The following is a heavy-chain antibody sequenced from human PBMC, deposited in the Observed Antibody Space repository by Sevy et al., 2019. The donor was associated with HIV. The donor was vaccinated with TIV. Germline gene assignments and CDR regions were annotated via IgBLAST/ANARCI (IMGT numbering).Heavy chain of an antibody. CDR2: INPNSGGT. Sequence: ASVKVSCKASGYTFTGYYMHWVRQAPGQGLEWMGWINPNSGGTNYAQKFQGRVTMTRDTSISTAYMELSRLRSDDTAVYYCAREEGRSGSYPDYWGQGTLVTVSS. CDR1: GYTFTGYY. J-gene: IGHJ4*02. V-gene: IGHV1-2*02. D-gene: IGHD3-10*01. CDR3: AREEGRSGSYPDY.